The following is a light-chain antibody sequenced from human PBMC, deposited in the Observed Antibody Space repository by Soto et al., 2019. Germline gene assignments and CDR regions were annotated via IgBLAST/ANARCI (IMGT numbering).Light chain of an antibody. CDR1: QSVSGN. V-gene: IGKV3-15*01. Sequence: IVMTQSPATLSVSPGERATLSCRASQSVSGNLAWYQQHPGQAPRLLIYGADTTATCVPDMFSGSGSGTEFTLTISRLQSEDSAVYYCQQYNNWPPHTFGGGTKGEIK. CDR2: GAD. J-gene: IGKJ4*01. CDR3: QQYNNWPPHT.